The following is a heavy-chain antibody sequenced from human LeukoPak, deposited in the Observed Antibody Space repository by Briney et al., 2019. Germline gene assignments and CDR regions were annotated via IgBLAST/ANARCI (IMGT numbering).Heavy chain of an antibody. V-gene: IGHV4-34*01. D-gene: IGHD3-10*01. J-gene: IGHJ4*02. CDR2: INHSGST. Sequence: SGTLSPTCAVYGGSFSGYYWSWIRQPPGKGLEWIGEINHSGSTNYNPSLKGRVTISVDTSKNQFSLKLSSVTAADTAVYYCARGADYGSGSLESGYWGQGTLVTVSS. CDR1: GGSFSGYY. CDR3: ARGADYGSGSLESGY.